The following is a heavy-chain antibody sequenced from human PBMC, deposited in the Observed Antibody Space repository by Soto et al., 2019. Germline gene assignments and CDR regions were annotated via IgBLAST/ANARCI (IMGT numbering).Heavy chain of an antibody. J-gene: IGHJ4*02. V-gene: IGHV3-30-3*01. CDR1: GFMFRNHA. D-gene: IGHD2-8*01. CDR2: ISVAGAND. CDR3: ARDAVEVTNMVFVSPVDY. Sequence: QVHLVESGGGVIQPGRSLRLSCAASGFMFRNHAMHSFRQAPAKGLDGGAVISVAGANDYYADSVKGRFTISRDNSRNTLYLQMDSMRAEDTAVYDCARDAVEVTNMVFVSPVDYWGQGALVTVSS.